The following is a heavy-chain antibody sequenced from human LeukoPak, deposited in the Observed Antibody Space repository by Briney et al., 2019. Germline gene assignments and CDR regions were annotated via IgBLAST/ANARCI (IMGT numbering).Heavy chain of an antibody. Sequence: GGSLRLSCAASGFSFSNYGMHWVRQAPGKGLEWVAFIRCGGSNKYYADSVKGRFTISRDNSKHTLYLQMNSLRPEDTAVYYCAKDGSPVAIFPYNWVDPWGQGTLVTVSS. CDR3: AKDGSPVAIFPYNWVDP. D-gene: IGHD2-2*01. V-gene: IGHV3-30*02. CDR1: GFSFSNYG. CDR2: IRCGGSNK. J-gene: IGHJ5*02.